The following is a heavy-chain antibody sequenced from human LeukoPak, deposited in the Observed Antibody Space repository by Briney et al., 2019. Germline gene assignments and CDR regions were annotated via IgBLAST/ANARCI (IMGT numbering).Heavy chain of an antibody. CDR2: INPNSGGT. D-gene: IGHD6-19*01. J-gene: IGHJ4*02. V-gene: IGHV1-2*02. Sequence: GASVKVSCKASGYTFSSDGISWVRQAPGQGLEWMGWINPNSGGTNYAQKFQGRVTMTRDTSISTAYMELSRLRSDDTAVYYCAFPYGSSGSTPDYWGQGTLVTVSS. CDR1: GYTFSSDG. CDR3: AFPYGSSGSTPDY.